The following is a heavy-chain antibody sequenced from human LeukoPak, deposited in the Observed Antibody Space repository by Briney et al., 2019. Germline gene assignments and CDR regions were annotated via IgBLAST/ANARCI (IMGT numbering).Heavy chain of an antibody. CDR3: VRDRITVTGPYSWFDP. V-gene: IGHV3-7*01. J-gene: IGHJ5*02. D-gene: IGHD6-19*01. CDR1: GEPSGVTFNRYW. CDR2: IKEDGSAK. Sequence: GGSLRLSCVASGEPSGVTFNRYWMSWVRQAPGKGLEWVANIKEDGSAKNYVDSVKGRFTTSRDNARNSLYLQMNSLTAEDTAIYYCVRDRITVTGPYSWFDPWGQGTLVTVSS.